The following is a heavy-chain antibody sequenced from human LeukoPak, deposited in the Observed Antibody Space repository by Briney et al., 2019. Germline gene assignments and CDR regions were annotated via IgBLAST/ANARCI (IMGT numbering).Heavy chain of an antibody. D-gene: IGHD6-19*01. J-gene: IGHJ4*02. CDR1: GFTFSSYW. V-gene: IGHV3-7*01. CDR2: IKQDGSEK. CDR3: ARVKAVAGNYFDY. Sequence: GGSLRLSCAASGFTFSSYWMSWVRQAPGKGLEWVANIKQDGSEKYYVDSVKGRFTISRDNAKNSLYLQMNSLRAEDTAVYYCARVKAVAGNYFDYWGQGTLVTVSS.